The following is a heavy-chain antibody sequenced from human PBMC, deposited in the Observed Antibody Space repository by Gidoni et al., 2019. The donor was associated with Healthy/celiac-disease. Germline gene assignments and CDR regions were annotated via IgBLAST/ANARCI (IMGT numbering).Heavy chain of an antibody. D-gene: IGHD1-20*01. V-gene: IGHV1-18*01. CDR2: ISAYNGNT. CDR3: ARDPAYNWNPASGYFDY. Sequence: QVQLVQSGAEVKKPGASVKVSCKASGYTFTSYGISWVRQAPGQGLEWMGWISAYNGNTNYAQKLQGRVTMTTDTSTSTAYMELRSLRSDDTAVYYCARDPAYNWNPASGYFDYWGQGTLVTVSA. CDR1: GYTFTSYG. J-gene: IGHJ4*02.